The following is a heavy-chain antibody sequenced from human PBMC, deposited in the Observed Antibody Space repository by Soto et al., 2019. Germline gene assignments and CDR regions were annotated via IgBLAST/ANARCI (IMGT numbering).Heavy chain of an antibody. D-gene: IGHD2-15*01. J-gene: IGHJ4*02. Sequence: LRLSCAASGFTFSSYAMSWVRQAPGKGLEWVSAISGSGGSTYYADSVKGRFTISRDNSKNTLYLQMNSLRAEDTAVYYCAKAPLIRCSGGSCYYFDYWGQGTLVTVYS. V-gene: IGHV3-23*01. CDR2: ISGSGGST. CDR1: GFTFSSYA. CDR3: AKAPLIRCSGGSCYYFDY.